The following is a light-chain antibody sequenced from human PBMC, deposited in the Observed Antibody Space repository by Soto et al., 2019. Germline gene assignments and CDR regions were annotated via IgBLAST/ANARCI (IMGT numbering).Light chain of an antibody. J-gene: IGKJ1*01. Sequence: IVLTKSPGTLSLSPGERATLSCRASQSVSDSSLAWYQQKPGQAPSLLIYRAFTRATGIPARFSGTGSGTEFTLTISSLQSEDFALYYCQQYNDWPLTFGQGTKVDIK. CDR1: QSVSDSS. V-gene: IGKV3-15*01. CDR3: QQYNDWPLT. CDR2: RAF.